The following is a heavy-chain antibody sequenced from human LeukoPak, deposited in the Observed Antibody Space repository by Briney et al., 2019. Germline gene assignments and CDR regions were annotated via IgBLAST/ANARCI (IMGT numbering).Heavy chain of an antibody. Sequence: GGSLRLSCAASGFTFDGYGMSWVRQAPGKGLEWVSGINWNGGSTGYADSVKGRFTISRDNAKNSLYLQMNSLRAEDTALYYCARSDSSGYQDAFDIWGQGTMVTVSS. CDR1: GFTFDGYG. CDR3: ARSDSSGYQDAFDI. D-gene: IGHD3-22*01. CDR2: INWNGGST. J-gene: IGHJ3*02. V-gene: IGHV3-20*04.